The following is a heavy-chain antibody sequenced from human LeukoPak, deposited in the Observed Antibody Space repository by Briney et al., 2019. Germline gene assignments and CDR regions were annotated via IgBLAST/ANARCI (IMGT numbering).Heavy chain of an antibody. Sequence: ASVKVSCKASGYSFTGYYMYWVRQAPGQGLECMGWINPNSGGTNYAQKFQGRVTMTRDTSISTAYMELRRLRSDDTAVYYCARDRSGTSGRYFDYWGQGTLVTVSS. CDR2: INPNSGGT. CDR3: ARDRSGTSGRYFDY. V-gene: IGHV1-2*02. CDR1: GYSFTGYY. J-gene: IGHJ4*02. D-gene: IGHD1-26*01.